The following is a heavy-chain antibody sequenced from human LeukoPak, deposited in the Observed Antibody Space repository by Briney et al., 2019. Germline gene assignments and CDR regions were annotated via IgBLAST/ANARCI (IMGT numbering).Heavy chain of an antibody. Sequence: GESLKISCKGSGYSFTSYWIGWVRQMPGKGLEWMGIIYPGDSDTRYSPSFQGQVTISADKSISTAYLQWSSLKASDTAMYYCARRAGGIVGATTSDCWGQGTLVTVSS. CDR2: IYPGDSDT. V-gene: IGHV5-51*01. CDR3: ARRAGGIVGATTSDC. D-gene: IGHD1-26*01. CDR1: GYSFTSYW. J-gene: IGHJ4*02.